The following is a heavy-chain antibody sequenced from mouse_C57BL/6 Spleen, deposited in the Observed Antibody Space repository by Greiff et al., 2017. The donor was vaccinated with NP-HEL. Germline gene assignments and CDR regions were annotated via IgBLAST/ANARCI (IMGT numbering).Heavy chain of an antibody. CDR1: GYTFTDYY. CDR3: ARGGYYGSSSYFDY. CDR2: INPNNGGT. V-gene: IGHV1-26*01. D-gene: IGHD1-1*01. J-gene: IGHJ2*01. Sequence: EVQLQQSGPELVKPGASVKISCKASGYTFTDYYMNWVKQSHGKSLEWIGDINPNNGGTSYNQKFKGKATLTVDKSSSTAYMELRSLTSEDSAVYYGARGGYYGSSSYFDYWGQGTTLTVSS.